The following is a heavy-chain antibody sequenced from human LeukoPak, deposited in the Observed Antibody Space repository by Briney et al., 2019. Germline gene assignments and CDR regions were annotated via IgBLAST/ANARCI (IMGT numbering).Heavy chain of an antibody. V-gene: IGHV1-2*02. J-gene: IGHJ4*02. CDR1: GYTFPGDY. Sequence: ASVKVSFKASGYTFPGDYMHWVRPAPGQGLGWMGWINPNSGGTNYSQKFQGRVTMTRHTSISTAYMELSRLRSDDTAVYYCARQPRFPPGSYFDYWGQGTLVTVSS. D-gene: IGHD1-26*01. CDR2: INPNSGGT. CDR3: ARQPRFPPGSYFDY.